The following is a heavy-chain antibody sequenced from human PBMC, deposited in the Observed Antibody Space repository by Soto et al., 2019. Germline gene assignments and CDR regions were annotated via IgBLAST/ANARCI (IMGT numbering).Heavy chain of an antibody. D-gene: IGHD3-10*01. V-gene: IGHV1-3*01. Sequence: QVQLVQSGPEMVQPGASVKVTCKASGFTSASYAFHWVRQAPGQGPEWLGWLNAGVDGTIHSQRFQGRVKITRDTPANTVYLEVKTLTYEDTAVYYCAREVQGVTSFDHWGQGTLVIVST. J-gene: IGHJ4*02. CDR2: LNAGVDGT. CDR3: AREVQGVTSFDH. CDR1: GFTSASYA.